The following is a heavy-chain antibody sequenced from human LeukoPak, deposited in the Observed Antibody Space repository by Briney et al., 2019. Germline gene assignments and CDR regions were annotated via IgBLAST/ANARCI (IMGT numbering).Heavy chain of an antibody. Sequence: GGSLRLSCAASGFTFSSYGMHWVRQAPGKGLEWVANIKQDGSEKYYVDSVKGRFTISRDNAKNSLYLQMNSLRAEDTAVYYCARDAEAIFGVVILYYYYGMDVWGQGTTVTVSS. V-gene: IGHV3-7*01. J-gene: IGHJ6*02. CDR2: IKQDGSEK. D-gene: IGHD3-3*01. CDR1: GFTFSSYG. CDR3: ARDAEAIFGVVILYYYYGMDV.